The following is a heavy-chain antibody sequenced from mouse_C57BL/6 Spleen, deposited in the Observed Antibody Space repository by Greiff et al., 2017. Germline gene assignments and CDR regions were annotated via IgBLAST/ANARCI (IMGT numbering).Heavy chain of an antibody. V-gene: IGHV1-15*01. J-gene: IGHJ4*01. D-gene: IGHD1-1*01. CDR3: TRERITTVVATDYAMDY. CDR1: GYTFTDYE. CDR2: IDPETGGT. Sequence: QVQLQQSGAGLVRPGASVTLSCKASGYTFTDYEMHWVKQTPVHGLEWIGAIDPETGGTAYNQKFKGKAILTADKSSSTAYMELRSLTSEDSAVYYCTRERITTVVATDYAMDYWGQGTSVTVSS.